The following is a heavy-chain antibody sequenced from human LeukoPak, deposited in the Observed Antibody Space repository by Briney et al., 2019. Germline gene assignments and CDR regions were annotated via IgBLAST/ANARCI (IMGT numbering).Heavy chain of an antibody. V-gene: IGHV4-59*01. D-gene: IGHD2-15*01. J-gene: IGHJ1*01. Sequence: PSETLSLTCTVSGGSIKNYYWTWIRQPPGKRLEWIGYIYYSGSTSSNPSLKSRVTISVDTSKNQFSLKLSSVTAADTAVYYCASAEYSYCSGGSCHPGHFQHWGQGTLVTVSS. CDR1: GGSIKNYY. CDR3: ASAEYSYCSGGSCHPGHFQH. CDR2: IYYSGST.